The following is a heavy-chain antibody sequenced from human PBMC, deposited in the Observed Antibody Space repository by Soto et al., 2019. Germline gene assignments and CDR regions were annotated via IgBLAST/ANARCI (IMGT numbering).Heavy chain of an antibody. J-gene: IGHJ6*02. V-gene: IGHV3-23*01. Sequence: GGSLRLSCAASGFTFSSYAMSWVRQAPGKGMEWVSAISGSGGSTYYADSVKGRFTISRDNSKNTLYLQMNSLRAEDTAVYYCAKAYGASNYDFWSGYYRHDYYGMDVWGQGTTVTVTS. CDR3: AKAYGASNYDFWSGYYRHDYYGMDV. CDR1: GFTFSSYA. D-gene: IGHD3-3*01. CDR2: ISGSGGST.